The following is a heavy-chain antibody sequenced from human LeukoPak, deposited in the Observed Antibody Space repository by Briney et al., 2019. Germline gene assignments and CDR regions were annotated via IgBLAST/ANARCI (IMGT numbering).Heavy chain of an antibody. D-gene: IGHD5-24*01. CDR1: GGSFSGYY. V-gene: IGHV4-34*01. CDR3: ARVRGWLQPYYFDY. J-gene: IGHJ4*02. CDR2: INHSGST. Sequence: SETLSLTCAVYGGSFSGYYWSWIRQPPGKGLEWIGEINHSGSTNYNPSLKSRVTISVDTSKNQFSLKLSSVTAADTAVYYCARVRGWLQPYYFDYWGQGTLVTVSS.